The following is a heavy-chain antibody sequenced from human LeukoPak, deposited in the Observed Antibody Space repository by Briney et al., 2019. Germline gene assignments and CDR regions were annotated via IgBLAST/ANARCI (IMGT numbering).Heavy chain of an antibody. J-gene: IGHJ6*03. CDR3: ARSVDTATDYYYYYMDV. Sequence: SETLSLTCTVSGGSISSGSYYWSWIRQPAGKGLEWIGRIYTSGSTNYNPSLKSRVTISVDTSKNQFSLKLSSVTAADTAVYYCARSVDTATDYYYYYMDVWGKGTTVTVSS. CDR1: GGSISSGSYY. V-gene: IGHV4-61*02. D-gene: IGHD5-18*01. CDR2: IYTSGST.